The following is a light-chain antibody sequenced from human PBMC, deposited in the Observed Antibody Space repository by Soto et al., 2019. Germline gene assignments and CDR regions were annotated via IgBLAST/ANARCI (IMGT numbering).Light chain of an antibody. V-gene: IGKV3-15*01. CDR2: GAS. CDR1: QSVSSN. J-gene: IGKJ5*01. Sequence: EIVMTQSPGTLSVSPWERATLSCRASQSVSSNLAWYQQKPGQAPRLLIYGASARATGIPARFSGSGSGTEFTLTISSLQSEDIAVYYCQQRSNWPITFGQGTRLEIK. CDR3: QQRSNWPIT.